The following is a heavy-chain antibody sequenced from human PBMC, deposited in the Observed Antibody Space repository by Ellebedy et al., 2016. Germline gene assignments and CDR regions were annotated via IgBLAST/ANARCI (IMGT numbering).Heavy chain of an antibody. CDR3: ARDTFRWANDF. V-gene: IGHV1-2*02. Sequence: ASVKVSXXASAHTFIVYSMHWVRQAPGQGLEWMGWIDPNNGDTLYAQKFQGRVTMTRDASISTVYMELRSLTSDDTAFYYCARDTFRWANDFWGQGTLVTVSS. J-gene: IGHJ4*02. CDR2: IDPNNGDT. CDR1: AHTFIVYS. D-gene: IGHD3-16*01.